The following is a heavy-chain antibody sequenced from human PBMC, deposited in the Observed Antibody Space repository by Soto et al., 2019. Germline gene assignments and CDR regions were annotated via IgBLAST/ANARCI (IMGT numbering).Heavy chain of an antibody. Sequence: GSLRLSCAASGFTFSSYWVSWVRQAPGKGLEWVANIKQDGSEKYYVDSVKGRFTISRDNAKSSLYLQMNSLRAEDTAVYYCPRDAHFFFFSGGGCYPTLFAPWGQGPLVPVSS. J-gene: IGHJ5*02. CDR1: GFTFSSYW. D-gene: IGHD2-15*01. CDR3: PRDAHFFFFSGGGCYPTLFAP. CDR2: IKQDGSEK. V-gene: IGHV3-7*01.